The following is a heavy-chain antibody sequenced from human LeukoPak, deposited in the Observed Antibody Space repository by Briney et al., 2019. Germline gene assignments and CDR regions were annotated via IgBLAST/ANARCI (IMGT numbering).Heavy chain of an antibody. J-gene: IGHJ4*02. Sequence: TSETLSLTCTVSGGSISNNNYYWGWIRQPPGTGLEWIGSIYYSGSTYYNPSLKSLVTISVDTSMNQFSLKLSSVTAADTAMYYCARGVGATFLIDYWGQGTRVTVSS. CDR1: GGSISNNNYY. CDR2: IYYSGST. D-gene: IGHD1-26*01. CDR3: ARGVGATFLIDY. V-gene: IGHV4-39*01.